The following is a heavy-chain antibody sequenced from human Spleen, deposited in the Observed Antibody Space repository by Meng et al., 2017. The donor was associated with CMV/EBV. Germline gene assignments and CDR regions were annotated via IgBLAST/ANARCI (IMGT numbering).Heavy chain of an antibody. Sequence: GGSLRLSCAASGFTFSSYGMHWVRQAPGKGLEWVAFIRYDGSNKYYADSVKGRFTISRDNSKNTVYLQMNSLRAEDTAVYYCAKDQGWGVVVPAALDYWGQGTLVTVSS. V-gene: IGHV3-30*02. CDR2: IRYDGSNK. CDR3: AKDQGWGVVVPAALDY. CDR1: GFTFSSYG. J-gene: IGHJ4*02. D-gene: IGHD2-2*01.